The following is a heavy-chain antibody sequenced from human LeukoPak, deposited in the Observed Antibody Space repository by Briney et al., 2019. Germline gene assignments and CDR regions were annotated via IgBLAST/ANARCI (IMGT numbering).Heavy chain of an antibody. CDR2: IYYSGST. D-gene: IGHD2-15*01. CDR1: GFTFSSYS. J-gene: IGHJ4*02. CDR3: ARSPPICSGGSCYPVFDY. V-gene: IGHV4-39*07. Sequence: GSLRLSCAASGFTFSSYSMNWVRQAPGKGLEWIGSIYYSGSTYYNPSLKSRVTISVDTSKNQFSLKLSSVTAADTAVYYCARSPPICSGGSCYPVFDYWGQGTLVTVSS.